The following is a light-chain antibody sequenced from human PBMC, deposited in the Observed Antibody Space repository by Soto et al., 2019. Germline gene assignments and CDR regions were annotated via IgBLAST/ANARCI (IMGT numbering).Light chain of an antibody. CDR2: DAS. CDR1: RRISRW. CDR3: HQHNHYWPLT. J-gene: IGKJ4*01. V-gene: IGKV1-5*01. Sequence: DSQLIRSPSVLSASVVEGVTMTCRASRRISRWLAWYQQEPGKAPKLLIYDASSLKSGVPSRCSGSRAGTEVTLTISSLQPADVATFYCHQHNHYWPLTFGEGTKVDIK.